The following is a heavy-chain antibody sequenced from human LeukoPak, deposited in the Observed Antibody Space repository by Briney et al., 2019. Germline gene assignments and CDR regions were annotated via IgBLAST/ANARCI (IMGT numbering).Heavy chain of an antibody. V-gene: IGHV1-2*02. D-gene: IGHD2-2*02. CDR1: GYTFTGYY. CDR2: INPNSGGT. J-gene: IGHJ4*02. CDR3: ARVYEGYCSSTSCYTYYYFDY. Sequence: ASVKVSCKASGYTFTGYYMHWVRQAPGQGLEWMGWINPNSGGTNYAQRFQGRVTMTRDTSISTAYMELSRLRSDDTAVYYCARVYEGYCSSTSCYTYYYFDYWGQGTLVTVSS.